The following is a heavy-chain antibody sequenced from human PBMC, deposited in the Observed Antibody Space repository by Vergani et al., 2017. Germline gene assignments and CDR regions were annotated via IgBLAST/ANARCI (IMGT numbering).Heavy chain of an antibody. CDR1: GGSISSSSYY. J-gene: IGHJ1*01. CDR3: ARQGIAARQRYFQH. Sequence: QLQLQESGPGLVKPSETLSLTCTVSGGSISSSSYYWGWIRQPPGKGLEWIGSIYYSGSTYYNPSLKSRVTISVDTSKNQFSLKLSSVTAADTAVYYCARQGIAARQRYFQHWGQGTLVTVSS. D-gene: IGHD6-6*01. V-gene: IGHV4-39*01. CDR2: IYYSGST.